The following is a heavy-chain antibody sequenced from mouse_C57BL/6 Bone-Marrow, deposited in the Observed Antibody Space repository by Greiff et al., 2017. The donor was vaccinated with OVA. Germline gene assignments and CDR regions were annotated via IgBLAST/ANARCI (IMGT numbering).Heavy chain of an antibody. Sequence: EVQLVESGGGLVKPGGSLKPSCAASGFTFSSYAMSWVRQTPEKRLEWVATISDGGSYTYYPDNVKGRFTISRDNAKNNLYLQMSHLKSEDTAMYYCARDGYYGSSYKFAYWGQGTLVTVSA. D-gene: IGHD1-1*01. CDR2: ISDGGSYT. V-gene: IGHV5-4*01. CDR1: GFTFSSYA. CDR3: ARDGYYGSSYKFAY. J-gene: IGHJ3*01.